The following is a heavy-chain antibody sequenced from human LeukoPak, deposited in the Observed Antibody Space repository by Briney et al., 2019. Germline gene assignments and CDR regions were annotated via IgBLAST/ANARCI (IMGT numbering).Heavy chain of an antibody. V-gene: IGHV3-48*01. D-gene: IGHD6-19*01. CDR1: GFTFGSYS. J-gene: IGHJ4*02. CDR2: ISSRSSTI. CDR3: ARDSNGWYYFDY. Sequence: TPSSAAAGFTFGSYSINWVLHSRGKGKGWVLYISSRSSTIYYADSVNGRFTISRDNAKNSLYLHMNSLRAEDTAVYYCARDSNGWYYFDYWGQGTLVTDSS.